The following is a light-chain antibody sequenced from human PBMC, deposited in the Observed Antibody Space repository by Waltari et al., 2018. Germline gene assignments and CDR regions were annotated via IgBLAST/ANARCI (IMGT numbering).Light chain of an antibody. Sequence: QSALTQPASVSGSPGQSITISCSGTTSDLGGYNHVSWYQQPPGKAPKLIIYDVTSRPSGVSNRFSGSKSGNTASLTISGLQAEDEADYYCCSFTSSSTWVFGGGTKLTVL. CDR3: CSFTSSSTWV. CDR2: DVT. CDR1: TSDLGGYNH. J-gene: IGLJ3*02. V-gene: IGLV2-14*01.